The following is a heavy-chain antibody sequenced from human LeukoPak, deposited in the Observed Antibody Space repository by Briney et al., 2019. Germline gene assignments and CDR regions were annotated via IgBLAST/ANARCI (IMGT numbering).Heavy chain of an antibody. CDR3: ARDYTLTLGTTTYFQH. CDR2: INTNTGNP. J-gene: IGHJ1*01. D-gene: IGHD1-7*01. V-gene: IGHV7-4-1*02. Sequence: ASVKVSCKASGYTFINYGISWVRQAPGQGLELMGWINTNTGNPTYAQGFTGRFVFSLDTSVSTAYLQISSLKAEDTAVYYCARDYTLTLGTTTYFQHWGQGTLVTVPS. CDR1: GYTFINYG.